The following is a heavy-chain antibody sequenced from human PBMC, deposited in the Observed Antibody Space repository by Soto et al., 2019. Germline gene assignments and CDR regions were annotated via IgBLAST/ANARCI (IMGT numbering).Heavy chain of an antibody. CDR3: ERTSSQWLTFVY. V-gene: IGHV4-59*01. J-gene: IGHJ4*02. CDR2: IYYTGST. Sequence: SETLSLTCTVSGGSINTNYWSWIRQPPGKGLEWIGYIYYTGSTNYNPSLESRVTISVDTPKNQFSLKLRSVTAADTAVYYCERTSSQWLTFVYWGQGALVTVSS. CDR1: GGSINTNY. D-gene: IGHD5-12*01.